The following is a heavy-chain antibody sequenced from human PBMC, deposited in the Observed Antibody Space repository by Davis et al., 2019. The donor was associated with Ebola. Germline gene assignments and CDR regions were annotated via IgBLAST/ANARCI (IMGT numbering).Heavy chain of an antibody. D-gene: IGHD3-10*01. CDR3: ARGMGRRGFDI. J-gene: IGHJ3*02. CDR2: INWNGGIT. Sequence: PGGSLRLSCAASGFTFSGHWMHWVRQAPGKGLEWVSGINWNGGITGYADSVKGRFTISRDNAKNSLYLQMNSLRAEDTALFYCARGMGRRGFDIWGQGTMVTVSS. CDR1: GFTFSGHW. V-gene: IGHV3-20*04.